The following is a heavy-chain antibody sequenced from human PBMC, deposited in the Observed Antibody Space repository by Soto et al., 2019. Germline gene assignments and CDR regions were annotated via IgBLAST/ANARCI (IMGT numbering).Heavy chain of an antibody. Sequence: QVQLQESGPGLVKPSQTLSLTCTVSGGSISSGGYYWSWIRQHPGKGLEWIGYIYYSGSTYYNPSLKSRVTISVDTSKNQFSLKLSSVTAADTAVYYCARTFPGYCSGGSCYLNWFDPWGQGTLVTVSS. CDR2: IYYSGST. CDR1: GGSISSGGYY. J-gene: IGHJ5*02. V-gene: IGHV4-30-4*08. CDR3: ARTFPGYCSGGSCYLNWFDP. D-gene: IGHD2-15*01.